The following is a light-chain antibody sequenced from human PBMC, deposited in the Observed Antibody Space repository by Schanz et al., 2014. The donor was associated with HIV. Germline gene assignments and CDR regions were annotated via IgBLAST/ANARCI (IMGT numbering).Light chain of an antibody. CDR3: QSYDNSLSAWV. J-gene: IGLJ3*02. V-gene: IGLV1-40*01. Sequence: QSVLTQPPSVSGAPGQRVTIPCSGSSSNVGAGFDVHWYQQALGKAPTLLIYTNDNRPSGVPDRFSGSKSGTSASLAITGLQAEDEADYYCQSYDNSLSAWVFGGGTKLTVL. CDR1: SSNVGAGFD. CDR2: TND.